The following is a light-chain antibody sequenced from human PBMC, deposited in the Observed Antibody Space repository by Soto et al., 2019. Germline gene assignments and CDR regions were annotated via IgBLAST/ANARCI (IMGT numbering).Light chain of an antibody. J-gene: IGKJ1*01. CDR2: GAS. V-gene: IGKV3-15*01. CDR3: QEYNTWPWT. Sequence: PATLSVSPGERATLSCRASQSVNSNLAWYQQKLGQAPRVLIFGASTRATGIPARFSGSGSGTELSLTINSLQSEDFVVYYCQEYNTWPWTFGQGTKVDIK. CDR1: QSVNSN.